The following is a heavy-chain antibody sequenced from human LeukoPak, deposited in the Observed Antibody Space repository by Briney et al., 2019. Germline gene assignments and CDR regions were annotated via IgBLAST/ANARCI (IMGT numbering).Heavy chain of an antibody. CDR1: GFPFSSYW. Sequence: GGSLRLSRAASGFPFSSYWMSWVRQAPGKGLEWVANIKPDGSEKSYVDSVTGRFTISRDNAKNSLYLQMNSLRAEDTAVYYCARGQMAGYWGQGTLVTVSS. V-gene: IGHV3-7*05. CDR2: IKPDGSEK. J-gene: IGHJ4*02. D-gene: IGHD5-24*01. CDR3: ARGQMAGY.